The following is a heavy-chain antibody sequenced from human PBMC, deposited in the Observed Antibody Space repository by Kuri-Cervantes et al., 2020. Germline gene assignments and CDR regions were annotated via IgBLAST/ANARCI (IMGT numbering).Heavy chain of an antibody. CDR2: INPNSGGT. J-gene: IGHJ5*02. D-gene: IGHD2-15*01. CDR1: GYTLTGYY. Sequence: ASVPVSCQAPGYTLTGYYMHWVRQAPGQGLEWMGWINPNSGGTNYAQKFQGRVIMTRDTSISTAYMELRSLRSDGTAVYYCARVVAVALVDGGWFDPWGQGTLVTVSS. V-gene: IGHV1-2*02. CDR3: ARVVAVALVDGGWFDP.